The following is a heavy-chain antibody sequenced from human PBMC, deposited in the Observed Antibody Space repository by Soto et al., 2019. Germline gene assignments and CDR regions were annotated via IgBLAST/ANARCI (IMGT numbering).Heavy chain of an antibody. J-gene: IGHJ6*02. CDR1: GGTISRYY. V-gene: IGHV4-59*01. D-gene: IGHD2-21*02. CDR2: MYNTGST. Sequence: QVQLQESGPGLVKPSETLSLTCTVSGGTISRYYWSWIRQPPGKGLEWIGYMYNTGSTGYNPSFKSIGTLSVDTSKNQCSAKLNLVTAADTAVYYCARDLWGYCGTDCIPLNVWGQGATVTVSS. CDR3: ARDLWGYCGTDCIPLNV.